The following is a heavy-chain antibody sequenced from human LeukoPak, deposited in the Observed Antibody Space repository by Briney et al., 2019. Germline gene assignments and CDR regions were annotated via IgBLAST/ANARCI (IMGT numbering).Heavy chain of an antibody. D-gene: IGHD2-8*01. CDR3: AKDLVFSRNGS. Sequence: GGSLRLSCAASGFTFSTFWMSWVRQAPGKGLEWVANIKEDGSEKYYVDSMKGRFTVSRDNAKNSLYLQMHSLRAEDTAVYYCAKDLVFSRNGSGGQGTLVTVSS. CDR1: GFTFSTFW. V-gene: IGHV3-7*03. CDR2: IKEDGSEK. J-gene: IGHJ4*02.